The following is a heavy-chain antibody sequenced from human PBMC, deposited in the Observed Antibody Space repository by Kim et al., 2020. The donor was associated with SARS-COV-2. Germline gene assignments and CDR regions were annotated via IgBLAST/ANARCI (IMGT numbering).Heavy chain of an antibody. J-gene: IGHJ6*02. D-gene: IGHD5-12*01. CDR1: GFTFSSYA. CDR3: CRDGYKIPIYYYYGVDV. V-gene: IGHV3-23*01. Sequence: GGSLRLSCAASGFTFSSYAMSWVRQAPGKGLEWVSAISGSGGSTYYADSLKGRFTISRDNSTNTLYLQMNSLRAEDTAVYYCCRDGYKIPIYYYYGVDVWGQGTTLTVSS. CDR2: ISGSGGST.